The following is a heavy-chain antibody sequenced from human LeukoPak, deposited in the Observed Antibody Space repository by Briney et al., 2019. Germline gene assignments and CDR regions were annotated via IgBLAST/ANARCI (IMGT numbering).Heavy chain of an antibody. CDR3: ARDKRYSSSPYYFDY. Sequence: AGGSLRLSCAASGFTFSSYAMHWVRQAPGKGLEWVAVISYDGSNKYYADSVKGRFTISRDNSKNTLYLQMNSLRAEDTAVYYCARDKRYSSSPYYFDYWGQGTLVTVSS. V-gene: IGHV3-30-3*01. J-gene: IGHJ4*02. CDR1: GFTFSSYA. CDR2: ISYDGSNK. D-gene: IGHD6-13*01.